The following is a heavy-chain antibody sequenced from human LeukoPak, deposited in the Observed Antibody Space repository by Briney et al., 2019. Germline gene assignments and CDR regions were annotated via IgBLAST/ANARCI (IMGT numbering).Heavy chain of an antibody. Sequence: GGSLRLSCAASGFTFSNAWMSWVRQAPGKGLEWVGRIKSKTDGGTTDYAAPVKGRFTISRDDSKNTLYLQMNSLKTEDTAVYYCTTDLGLLWFGEPFFAFDIWGQGTMVTVSS. J-gene: IGHJ3*02. CDR3: TTDLGLLWFGEPFFAFDI. D-gene: IGHD3-10*01. CDR1: GFTFSNAW. CDR2: IKSKTDGGTT. V-gene: IGHV3-15*01.